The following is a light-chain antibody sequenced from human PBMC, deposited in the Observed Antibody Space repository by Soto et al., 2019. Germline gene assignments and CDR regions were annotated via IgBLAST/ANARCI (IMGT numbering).Light chain of an antibody. CDR2: KVS. J-gene: IGKJ3*01. Sequence: DVVMTQSPLSLPVTLGQPASISCRSSQSLVYSDGNTYLNWFQQRPGQSPRRLIYKVSNRDSGVPDRFSGSGSGTDFTLKISXXEXXXXGXXXXXXGXXXXPGFXXXPGTKVDIK. CDR3: XXGXXXXPGFX. CDR1: QSLVYSDGNTY. V-gene: IGKV2-30*01.